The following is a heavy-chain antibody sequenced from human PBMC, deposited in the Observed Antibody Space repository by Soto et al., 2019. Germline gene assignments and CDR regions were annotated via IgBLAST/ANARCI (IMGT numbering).Heavy chain of an antibody. CDR3: TIGSWSGEVFGI. V-gene: IGHV1-69*02. D-gene: IGHD2-21*01. Sequence: QVQLVQSGAEVKKPGSSVKVSCKDSGGTFSTYSMFWVRQAPGQGLEWMGRIIPMLGVRNYAQRFQDRVTIIADKSTATGHMELSSLRSEDTAMYYCTIGSWSGEVFGIWGQGTMVTVS. CDR1: GGTFSTYS. J-gene: IGHJ3*02. CDR2: IIPMLGVR.